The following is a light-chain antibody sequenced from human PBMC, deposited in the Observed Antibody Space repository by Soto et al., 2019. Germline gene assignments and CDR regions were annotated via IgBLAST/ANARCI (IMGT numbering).Light chain of an antibody. CDR1: HHISDY. CDR3: LQYDSVPRL. V-gene: IGKV1-33*01. J-gene: IGKJ4*01. Sequence: DIQMTESASSLSASVGDRVTITCQASHHISDYLNWYQQRPGKAPKLLIYDASNLQTGVPIRFRGSGSGTHFTLTISSLQPEDAATYYCLQYDSVPRLFGGGTNVEI. CDR2: DAS.